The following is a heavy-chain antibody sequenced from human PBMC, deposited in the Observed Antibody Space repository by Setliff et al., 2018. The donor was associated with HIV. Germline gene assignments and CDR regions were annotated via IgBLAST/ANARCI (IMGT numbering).Heavy chain of an antibody. J-gene: IGHJ5*02. D-gene: IGHD2-21*01. CDR2: SYSYRGRR. V-gene: IGHV4-39*01. CDR3: ARYGGNSFWFDP. CDR1: GDSITSSTYY. Sequence: PSETLSLTCSVSGDSITSSTYYWGWIRQSPGKGLEWIGSSYSYRGRRYYNPSLKSRVTISVDRSKNQFSLKLISVTAADTAAYYCARYGGNSFWFDPWGQGTLVTVSS.